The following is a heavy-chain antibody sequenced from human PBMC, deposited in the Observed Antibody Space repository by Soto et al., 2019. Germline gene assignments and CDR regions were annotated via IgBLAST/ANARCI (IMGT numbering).Heavy chain of an antibody. J-gene: IGHJ4*02. CDR1: GFTFDDYA. V-gene: IGHV3-9*01. Sequence: EVPLVESGGGLVQPGRSLRLSCAASGFTFDDYAMHWVRQAPGKGLEWVSGISWNSGSIGYADSVKGRFTISRDNAKNSLYLQMNSLRAEDTALYYCAKAVSTVTTDFDYWGQGTLVTVSS. CDR2: ISWNSGSI. CDR3: AKAVSTVTTDFDY. D-gene: IGHD4-17*01.